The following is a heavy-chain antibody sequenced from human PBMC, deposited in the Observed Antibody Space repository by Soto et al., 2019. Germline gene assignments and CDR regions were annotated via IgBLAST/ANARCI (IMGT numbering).Heavy chain of an antibody. CDR2: ISGSGGST. V-gene: IGHV3-23*01. D-gene: IGHD2-2*01. Sequence: GGSLRLSCAASGFPFSPYGMHWVRQAPGKGLEWVSAISGSGGSTYYADSVKGRFTISRDNSKNTLYLQMNSLRAEDTAVYYCAKFGRTQAGMDVWGQGTTVTVSS. CDR3: AKFGRTQAGMDV. J-gene: IGHJ6*02. CDR1: GFPFSPYG.